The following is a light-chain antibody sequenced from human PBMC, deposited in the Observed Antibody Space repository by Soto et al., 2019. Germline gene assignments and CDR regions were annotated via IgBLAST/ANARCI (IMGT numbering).Light chain of an antibody. CDR1: QSVRSSY. CDR2: GAS. Sequence: EIVLTQSPGTLSLSPGERATLSCRASQSVRSSYLAWYQQKPGQAPRLLIYGASSKATCIPDRFSGSGSGTYFTLTISRLEPEDFAVYYCQQYGSSPMYTFGQGTKLEIK. J-gene: IGKJ2*01. CDR3: QQYGSSPMYT. V-gene: IGKV3-20*01.